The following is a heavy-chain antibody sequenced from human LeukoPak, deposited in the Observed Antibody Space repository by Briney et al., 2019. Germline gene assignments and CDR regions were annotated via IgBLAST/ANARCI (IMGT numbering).Heavy chain of an antibody. CDR3: GDLGSAGTDH. CDR2: IRNKADGYTT. CDR1: GFTFSPHY. J-gene: IGHJ4*02. Sequence: GGSLRLSCAASGFTFSPHYMDWVRQPPGQGLEWVGLIRNKADGYTTIYAASVKGRFTISRDDSKNSVYLQMDSLKTEDTAVYYCGDLGSAGTDHWGQGTLVTVSS. D-gene: IGHD3-10*01. V-gene: IGHV3-72*01.